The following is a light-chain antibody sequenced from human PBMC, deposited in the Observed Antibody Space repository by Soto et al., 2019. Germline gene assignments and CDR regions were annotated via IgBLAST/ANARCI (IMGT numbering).Light chain of an antibody. CDR3: QKYNSAPYT. Sequence: DIQMTQSPSSLSASVGDRVTITCRASQDISHYLAWYQQKPGKVPRLLLYGASTLQSGVPSRLSGSGSGTDFTLTISSLQPEDVASYYCQKYNSAPYTFGQGTKLEIK. CDR2: GAS. V-gene: IGKV1-27*01. CDR1: QDISHY. J-gene: IGKJ2*01.